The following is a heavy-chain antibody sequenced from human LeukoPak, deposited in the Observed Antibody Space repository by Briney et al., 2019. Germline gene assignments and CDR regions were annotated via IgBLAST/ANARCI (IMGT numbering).Heavy chain of an antibody. J-gene: IGHJ3*02. CDR3: ARDLWFGGWLDAFDI. CDR1: GGSFSGYY. CDR2: INHSGST. V-gene: IGHV4-34*01. Sequence: SETLCLTCAVYGGSFSGYYWGWIRQPPGKGLEWIGEINHSGSTNYNPTLKSRATISVDTSTNQFSLKLSSVTAADATVYYCARDLWFGGWLDAFDIWGQGTMVTVSS. D-gene: IGHD3-10*01.